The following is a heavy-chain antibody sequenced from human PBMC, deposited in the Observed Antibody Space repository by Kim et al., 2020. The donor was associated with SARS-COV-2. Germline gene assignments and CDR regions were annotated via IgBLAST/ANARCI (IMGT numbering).Heavy chain of an antibody. D-gene: IGHD6-13*01. J-gene: IGHJ4*02. Sequence: NYAQMLQGRVTMTTDTSTSTAYLELRSLISDDTAVYYCARDKGFGEQQLIWGQGTLVTVSS. CDR3: ARDKGFGEQQLI. V-gene: IGHV1-18*01.